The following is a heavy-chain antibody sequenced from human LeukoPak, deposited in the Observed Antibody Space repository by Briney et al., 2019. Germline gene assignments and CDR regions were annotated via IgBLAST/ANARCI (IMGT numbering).Heavy chain of an antibody. D-gene: IGHD4-17*01. CDR1: GGSFGGHY. CDR2: INHSGRY. Sequence: PSETLSLTCAVYGGSFGGHYWSWIRLPPGKGLEWIAEINHSGRYNYNPSLKSRVTISVDTSKNQFSLTLSSVTAADTAVYYCARGGATPTVFPYWGQGTLVTVSS. CDR3: ARGGATPTVFPY. J-gene: IGHJ4*02. V-gene: IGHV4-34*01.